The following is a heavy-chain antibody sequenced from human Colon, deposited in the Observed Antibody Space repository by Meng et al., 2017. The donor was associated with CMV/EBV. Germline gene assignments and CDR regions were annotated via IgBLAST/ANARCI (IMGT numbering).Heavy chain of an antibody. CDR1: GFTFSSYW. D-gene: IGHD3-3*01. J-gene: IGHJ4*02. CDR2: INSDGSST. V-gene: IGHV3-74*01. CDR3: VRENYDSADF. Sequence: GGSLRLSCAASGFTFSSYWMHWVRQAPGKGLVWVSRINSDGSSTSYADSVKGRFTISRDNAKNTLFLQMSNLRTEDTAVYFCVRENYDSADFWGQGTLVTVSS.